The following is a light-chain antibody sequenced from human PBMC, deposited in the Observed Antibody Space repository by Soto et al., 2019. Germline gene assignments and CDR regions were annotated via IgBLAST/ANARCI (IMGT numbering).Light chain of an antibody. CDR1: QSVSSNY. CDR3: QQYISSPRT. J-gene: IGKJ1*01. Sequence: EIVLTQSPGTLSLSPGERATLSCRASQSVSSNYLAWYQQKPGQAPRLLIYGASSRSTGSPDRFSGSGSGTDFTLTISRLEPEDFAVYYWQQYISSPRTFGQGTKVDIK. V-gene: IGKV3-20*01. CDR2: GAS.